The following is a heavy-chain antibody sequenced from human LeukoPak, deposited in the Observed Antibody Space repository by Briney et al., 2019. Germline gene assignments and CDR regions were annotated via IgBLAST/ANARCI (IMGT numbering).Heavy chain of an antibody. CDR2: INPNSGGT. Sequence: GASVKVSCKASGYTFTDYYMHWVRQAPGQGLEWMGRINPNSGGTNYAQKFQGRVTMTRDTSISTAYMELSRLRSDDTAVYYCARDQRVRDGYYPAGDYWGQGTLVTVSS. D-gene: IGHD5-24*01. CDR1: GYTFTDYY. CDR3: ARDQRVRDGYYPAGDY. J-gene: IGHJ4*02. V-gene: IGHV1-2*06.